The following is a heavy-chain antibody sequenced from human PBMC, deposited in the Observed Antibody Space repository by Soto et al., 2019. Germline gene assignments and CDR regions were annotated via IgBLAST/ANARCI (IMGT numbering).Heavy chain of an antibody. V-gene: IGHV4-31*03. J-gene: IGHJ4*02. Sequence: PSETLSLTCSVSGGSISRGGYYWSWIRQHPGRGLEWIGYIYYSGNTYYNPSLKSRVTISVDTSKNQFSLKLSAVTAADTAVYYCARGRVGATTDYFDYWREGTLVTVSS. CDR1: GGSISRGGYY. D-gene: IGHD1-26*01. CDR2: IYYSGNT. CDR3: ARGRVGATTDYFDY.